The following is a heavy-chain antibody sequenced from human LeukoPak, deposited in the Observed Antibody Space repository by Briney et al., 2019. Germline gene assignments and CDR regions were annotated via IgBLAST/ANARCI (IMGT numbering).Heavy chain of an antibody. J-gene: IGHJ4*02. D-gene: IGHD5-12*01. CDR3: ARPGYKWLRSSAHFDY. CDR1: GYTFTSYY. V-gene: IGHV1-46*01. Sequence: GASVKVSCKASGYTFTSYYMHWVRQAPGQGLEWMGIINPSGGSTSYAQKFQGRVTMTRDMSTSTVYVELSSLRSEDTAVYYCARPGYKWLRSSAHFDYWGQGTLVTVSS. CDR2: INPSGGST.